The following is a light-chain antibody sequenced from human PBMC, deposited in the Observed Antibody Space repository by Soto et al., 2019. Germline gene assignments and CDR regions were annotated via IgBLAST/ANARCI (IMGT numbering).Light chain of an antibody. CDR1: QSISGW. CDR2: DAS. V-gene: IGKV1-5*01. CDR3: QQYDSFSLT. J-gene: IGKJ4*01. Sequence: DIQMTQSPSTLSASVGDRVTITCRASQSISGWLAWYQQKPGRAPKLLIYDASNLESGVPSRFSGSGSGTEFTLTISSLQPDDFATYYCQQYDSFSLTFCGGTTVEIK.